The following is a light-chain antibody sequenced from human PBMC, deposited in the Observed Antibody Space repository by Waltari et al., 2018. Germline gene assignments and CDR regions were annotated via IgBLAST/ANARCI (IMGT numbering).Light chain of an antibody. V-gene: IGLV2-8*01. Sequence: QSALTQPPSASGSPGQSVTISCTGTSSDIGGYKYVSWYRQHPGKGPTLLIYEVSKRPSGVPNRFAGSKSGNAASLSVAGGQAEDEAEYYSSPDAGSNDWVYGTGKKVTVL. CDR3: SPDAGSNDWV. CDR2: EVS. J-gene: IGLJ1*01. CDR1: SSDIGGYKY.